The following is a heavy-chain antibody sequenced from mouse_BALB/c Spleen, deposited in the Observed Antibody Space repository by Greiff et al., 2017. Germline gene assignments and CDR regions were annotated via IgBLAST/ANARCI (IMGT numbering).Heavy chain of an antibody. J-gene: IGHJ4*01. D-gene: IGHD2-10*01. CDR2: IDPSDSYT. CDR1: GYTFTSYW. CDR3: ARAYFAMDY. V-gene: IGHV1-69*02. Sequence: QVQLKQPGAELVKPGASVKLSCKASGYTFTSYWMHWVKQRPGQGLEWIGEIDPSDSYTNYNQKFKGKATLTVDKSSSTAYMQLSSLTSEDSAVYYCARAYFAMDYWGQGTSVTVSS.